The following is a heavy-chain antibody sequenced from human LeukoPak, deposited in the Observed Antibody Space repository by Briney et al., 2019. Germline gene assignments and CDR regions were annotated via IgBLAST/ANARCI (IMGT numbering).Heavy chain of an antibody. CDR3: ARHGGYFDWSPVDY. V-gene: IGHV5-51*01. CDR2: IYPSDSDT. CDR1: GYSFTTYW. Sequence: GESLKISCKGSGYSFTTYWIGWVRQKPGKGLEWMGIIYPSDSDTRYSQSFQGQVTISADKSISTAYLQWSSLKASDTAMYYCARHGGYFDWSPVDYWGQGALVTVSS. J-gene: IGHJ4*02. D-gene: IGHD3-9*01.